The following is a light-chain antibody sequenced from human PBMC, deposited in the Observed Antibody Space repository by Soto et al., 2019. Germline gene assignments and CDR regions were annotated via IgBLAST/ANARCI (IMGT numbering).Light chain of an antibody. CDR3: QQRHMWPIT. CDR1: QSVSSSS. Sequence: DIVLTQSPGTLSLSPGERPTLSCQASQSVSSSSLAWYQQKPGQAPRLLIYDASNRATGIPARFSGSGSGTDFTLTISSLEPEDSAVYYCQQRHMWPITVGQGTRLEIK. CDR2: DAS. J-gene: IGKJ5*01. V-gene: IGKV3D-20*02.